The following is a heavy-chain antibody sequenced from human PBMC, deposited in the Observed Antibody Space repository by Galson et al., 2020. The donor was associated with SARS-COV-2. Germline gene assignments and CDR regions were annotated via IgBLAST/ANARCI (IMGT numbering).Heavy chain of an antibody. CDR2: IYYSGST. CDR1: GGSISSYY. Sequence: SETLSLTCTVSGGSISSYYWSWIRQPPGKGLEWIGYIYYSGSTNYNPSLKSRVTISVDTSKNQFSLKLSSVTAADTAVYYCARNLWLRGYFDYWGQGTLVTVSS. CDR3: ARNLWLRGYFDY. J-gene: IGHJ4*02. V-gene: IGHV4-59*01. D-gene: IGHD5-18*01.